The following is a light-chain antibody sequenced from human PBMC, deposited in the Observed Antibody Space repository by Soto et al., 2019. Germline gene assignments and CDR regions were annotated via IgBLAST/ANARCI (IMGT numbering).Light chain of an antibody. J-gene: IGKJ1*01. CDR1: QRISRS. V-gene: IGKV3-11*01. CDR2: DTS. CDR3: QQRDSWPRT. Sequence: EVVLTQSPATLSLSRGERATLSCRASQRISRSLAWYQHKPGQAPRLLIFDTSNRATGIPARFSGSGSGTDFTLTISSLEPEDFAIYYCQQRDSWPRTLGQGTKVDIK.